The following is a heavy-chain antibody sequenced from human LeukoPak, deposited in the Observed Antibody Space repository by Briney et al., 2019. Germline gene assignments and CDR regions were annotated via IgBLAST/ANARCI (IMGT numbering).Heavy chain of an antibody. CDR1: GGTFSSYA. V-gene: IGHV1-69*05. D-gene: IGHD4-23*01. CDR2: IIPIFGTA. J-gene: IGHJ6*03. CDR3: ARGGATTVARTIYYYYMDV. Sequence: SVKVSCKASGGTFSSYAISWVRQAPGQGLEWMGGIIPIFGTANYAQKFQGRVTITTDESTSTAYMELSSLRSEDTAVYYCARGGATTVARTIYYYYMDVRGKGTTVTVSS.